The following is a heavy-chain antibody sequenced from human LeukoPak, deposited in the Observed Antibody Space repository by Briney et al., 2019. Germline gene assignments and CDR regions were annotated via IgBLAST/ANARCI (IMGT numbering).Heavy chain of an antibody. Sequence: SETLSLTCTVSGGSISSYYWSWIRQPPGKGLEWIGYIYYSGSTNYNPSLKSRVTISVDTSKNQFSLKLSSVTAADTAVYYCARSRDSSGYYTYDAFDIWGQGTMVTVSS. D-gene: IGHD3-22*01. CDR1: GGSISSYY. V-gene: IGHV4-59*08. CDR3: ARSRDSSGYYTYDAFDI. J-gene: IGHJ3*02. CDR2: IYYSGST.